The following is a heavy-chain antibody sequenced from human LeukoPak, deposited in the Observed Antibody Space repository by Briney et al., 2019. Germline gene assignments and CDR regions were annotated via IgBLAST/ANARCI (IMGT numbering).Heavy chain of an antibody. J-gene: IGHJ3*02. CDR3: ARDLMYYDFWSGYYDDAFDI. V-gene: IGHV4-61*02. Sequence: SETLSLTCTVSGGSISSGSYSWSWIRQPAGKGLEWIGRIYTSGSTNYNPSLKSRVTISVDTSKNQFSLKLSSVTAADTAVYYCARDLMYYDFWSGYYDDAFDIWGQGTMVTVSS. D-gene: IGHD3-3*01. CDR1: GGSISSGSYS. CDR2: IYTSGST.